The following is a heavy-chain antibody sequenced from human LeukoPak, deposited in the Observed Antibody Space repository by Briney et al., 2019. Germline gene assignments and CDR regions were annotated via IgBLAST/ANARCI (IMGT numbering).Heavy chain of an antibody. D-gene: IGHD2-2*01. CDR1: GGSISSSSYY. CDR2: IYYSGST. V-gene: IGHV4-39*01. CDR3: ARRVPAAIRYYYGMDV. J-gene: IGHJ6*02. Sequence: PSETLSLTCTVSGGSISSSSYYWGWIRQPPGKGLEWIGSIYYSGSTYYNPSLKSRVTISVDTSKNQFSLKLSSVTAADTAVYYCARRVPAAIRYYYGMDVWGQGTTVTVSS.